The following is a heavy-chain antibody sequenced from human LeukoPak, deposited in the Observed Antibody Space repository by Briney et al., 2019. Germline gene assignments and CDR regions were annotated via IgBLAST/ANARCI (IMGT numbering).Heavy chain of an antibody. J-gene: IGHJ4*02. CDR1: GYTFTDYY. V-gene: IGHV1-69-2*01. D-gene: IGHD1-26*01. CDR2: VDPEDGET. CDR3: ARGWDPTPPQY. Sequence: GASVKVSCKASGYTFTDYYMHWVQQAPGKGLEWMGRVDPEDGETIYAEKFQGRVTITADTSTDTAYMELSSLRSEDTAVYYCARGWDPTPPQYWGQGTLVTVSS.